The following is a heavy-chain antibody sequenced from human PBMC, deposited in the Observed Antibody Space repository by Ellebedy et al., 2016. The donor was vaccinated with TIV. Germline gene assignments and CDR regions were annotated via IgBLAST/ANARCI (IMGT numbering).Heavy chain of an antibody. V-gene: IGHV4-59*08. CDR3: ARVPYSSGWYFDY. Sequence: MPGGSLRLSCSVSGASTDSYFWSWIRQPPGKGLQWIGYMYYSGSANYNPSLESRVTISIDTSKNQVSLKLSSVTAADTAGYYCARVPYSSGWYFDYWGQGTLVTVSS. CDR1: GASTDSYF. CDR2: MYYSGSA. D-gene: IGHD6-19*01. J-gene: IGHJ4*02.